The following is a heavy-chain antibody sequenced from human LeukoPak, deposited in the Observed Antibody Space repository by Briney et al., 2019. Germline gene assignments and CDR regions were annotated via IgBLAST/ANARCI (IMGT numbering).Heavy chain of an antibody. CDR2: IYSGGST. CDR1: GFTVSSNY. V-gene: IGHV3-53*01. D-gene: IGHD3-10*01. Sequence: GGSLRLSCAASGFTVSSNYMSWVRQAPGKGLEWVSVIYSGGSTYYSDYVKGRFTTSRDNSKNTLYLQMNSLRAEDTAVYYCARLRFGPDDAFDIWGQGTMVTVSS. CDR3: ARLRFGPDDAFDI. J-gene: IGHJ3*02.